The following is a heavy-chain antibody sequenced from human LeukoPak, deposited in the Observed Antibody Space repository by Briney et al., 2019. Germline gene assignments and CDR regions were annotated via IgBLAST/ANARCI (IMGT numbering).Heavy chain of an antibody. CDR2: IYYSGST. J-gene: IGHJ4*02. D-gene: IGHD3-22*01. CDR3: ASAGYYYDSSGYYSAFHY. CDR1: GGSISSYY. V-gene: IGHV4-59*01. Sequence: PSETLSLTCTVSGGSISSYYWSWIRQPPGKGLEWIGYIYYSGSTSYNPSLKSRVTISVDTSKNQFSLKLSSVTAADTAVYYCASAGYYYDSSGYYSAFHYWGQGTLVTVSS.